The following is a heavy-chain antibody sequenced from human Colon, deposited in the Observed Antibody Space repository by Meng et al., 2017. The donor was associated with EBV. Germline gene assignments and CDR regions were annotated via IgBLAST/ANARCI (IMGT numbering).Heavy chain of an antibody. D-gene: IGHD5-12*01. CDR1: GGSISSGDSY. CDR3: ARDRGGLGAFDY. Sequence: HDCGPGLVRRSTTLSLTCPFSGGSISSGDSYWIWIRQPPGKGLEWIGYIYYSGSTYYNQSLKSRVTISVDTSKNQFSLKLSSVTAADTAVYYCARDRGGLGAFDYWGQGTLVTVSS. CDR2: IYYSGST. V-gene: IGHV4-30-4*01. J-gene: IGHJ4*02.